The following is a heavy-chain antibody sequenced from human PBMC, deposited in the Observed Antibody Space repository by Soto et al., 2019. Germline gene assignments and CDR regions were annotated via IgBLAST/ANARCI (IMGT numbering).Heavy chain of an antibody. CDR2: IIPIFGTA. J-gene: IGHJ5*02. CDR3: ARDASSTSPTRGLYNWFDP. D-gene: IGHD2-2*01. Sequence: SVKVSCKASGGTFSSYAISWVRQAPGQGLEWMGGIIPIFGTANYAQKFQGRVTITADESTSTAYMELSSLRSEDTAVYYCARDASSTSPTRGLYNWFDPWGQGTLVTVSS. CDR1: GGTFSSYA. V-gene: IGHV1-69*13.